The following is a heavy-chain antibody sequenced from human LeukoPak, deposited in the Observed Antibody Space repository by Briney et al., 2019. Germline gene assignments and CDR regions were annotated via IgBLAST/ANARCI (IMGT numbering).Heavy chain of an antibody. Sequence: QTGGSLRLSRAASGFTFSSYAMSWVRQAPGKGLEWVSAISGSGGSTYYADSVKGRFTISRDNSKNTLYLQMNSLRAEDTAVCYCAKDLMWAQGGSGWYRNAFDIWGQGTMVTVSS. CDR3: AKDLMWAQGGSGWYRNAFDI. V-gene: IGHV3-23*01. CDR1: GFTFSSYA. D-gene: IGHD6-19*01. CDR2: ISGSGGST. J-gene: IGHJ3*02.